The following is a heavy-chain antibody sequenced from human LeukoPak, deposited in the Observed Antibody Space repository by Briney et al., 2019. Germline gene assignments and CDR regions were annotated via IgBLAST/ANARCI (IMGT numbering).Heavy chain of an antibody. CDR3: ARVAWIPIGGVIVTAFDY. CDR1: GGSISGDSW. Sequence: SGTLSLTCAVPGGSISGDSWWSWVRQSPGKGLEWIGEIHHSGDTDYNSSLKSRVTISLDKSKTQFSLTLNSVTAADTAVYYCARVAWIPIGGVIVTAFDYWGQETLVTVSS. CDR2: IHHSGDT. J-gene: IGHJ4*02. V-gene: IGHV4-4*02. D-gene: IGHD3-16*02.